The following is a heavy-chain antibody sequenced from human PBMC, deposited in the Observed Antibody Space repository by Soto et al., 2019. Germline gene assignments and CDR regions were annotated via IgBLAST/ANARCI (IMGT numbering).Heavy chain of an antibody. Sequence: SETLSLTCAVYGGSFSGYYWSWIRQPPGKGLEWIGEINHSGSTNYNPSLKSRVTISVDTSKNQFSLKLSSVTAADTAVYYCGRGAPRLYSSRWRGFDYGGKEPLVTFPS. CDR3: GRGAPRLYSSRWRGFDY. J-gene: IGHJ4*02. V-gene: IGHV4-34*01. CDR1: GGSFSGYY. CDR2: INHSGST. D-gene: IGHD6-13*01.